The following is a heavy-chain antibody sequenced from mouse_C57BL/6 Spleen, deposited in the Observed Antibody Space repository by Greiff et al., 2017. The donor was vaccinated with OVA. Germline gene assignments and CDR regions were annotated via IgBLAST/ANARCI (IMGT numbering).Heavy chain of an antibody. J-gene: IGHJ4*01. CDR1: GFTFSDYY. CDR3: ARERRDYAMDY. V-gene: IGHV5-16*01. Sequence: DVQLVESEGGLVQPGSSMKLSCTASGFTFSDYYMAWVRQVPEKGLEWVANINYDGSSTYYLDSLKSRFIISRDNAKNILYLQMSSLKSEDTATYYCARERRDYAMDYWGQGTSVTVSS. CDR2: INYDGSST.